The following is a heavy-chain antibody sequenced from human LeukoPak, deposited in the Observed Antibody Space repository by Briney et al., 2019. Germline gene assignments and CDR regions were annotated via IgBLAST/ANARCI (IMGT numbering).Heavy chain of an antibody. Sequence: ASVKVSCKASGYTFTGYYMHWVRQAPGQGLEWMGWINPNSGDTNYAQKFQGRVTMTRDTSISTAYMELSRLRSDDTAVYYCARDCRIAARSGHWFDPWGQGTLVTVSS. D-gene: IGHD6-6*01. CDR2: INPNSGDT. CDR3: ARDCRIAARSGHWFDP. V-gene: IGHV1-2*02. CDR1: GYTFTGYY. J-gene: IGHJ5*02.